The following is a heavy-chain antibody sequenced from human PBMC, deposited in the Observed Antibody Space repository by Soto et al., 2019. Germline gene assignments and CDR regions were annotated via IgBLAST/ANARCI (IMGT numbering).Heavy chain of an antibody. J-gene: IGHJ4*02. Sequence: QVQLQESGPGRLKPSQTLSLTCTFSGGSISSGGYYWSWIRQHPGKGLEWIGYIYYSGSTYYNPSRKSRVTISVDTSKNQFSLKLSSVTAADTAVYYCARGVVDTAMDYFDYWGQGTLVTVSS. CDR1: GGSISSGGYY. D-gene: IGHD5-18*01. V-gene: IGHV4-31*03. CDR3: ARGVVDTAMDYFDY. CDR2: IYYSGST.